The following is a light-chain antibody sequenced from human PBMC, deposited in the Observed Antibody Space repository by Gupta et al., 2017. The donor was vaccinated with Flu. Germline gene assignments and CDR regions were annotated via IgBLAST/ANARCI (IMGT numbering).Light chain of an antibody. CDR3: AAWDDRVNGVI. J-gene: IGLJ2*01. CDR2: SSY. Sequence: QSVLTQPPSASGAPGQTVTISCSGSMSNIGTKAANWYQQVPGTAPKLLIYSSYHRPSGVPDRFSGSESGTSASLAISGLQADDEADYYCAAWDDRVNGVIFGGGTKLTVL. V-gene: IGLV1-44*01. CDR1: MSNIGTKA.